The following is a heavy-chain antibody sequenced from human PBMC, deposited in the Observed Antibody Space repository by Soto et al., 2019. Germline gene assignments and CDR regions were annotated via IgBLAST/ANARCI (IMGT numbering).Heavy chain of an antibody. CDR1: GYTFTSYV. CDR3: ARGPRPYSSGWDGPGAFDI. Sequence: ASVKVSCKASGYTFTSYVISWVRHAPGQGLEWMGWISAYNGNTNYAQKLQGRVTMTTDTSTSTAYMELRSLRSDDTAVYYCARGPRPYSSGWDGPGAFDIWGQGTMVTVSS. J-gene: IGHJ3*02. CDR2: ISAYNGNT. D-gene: IGHD6-19*01. V-gene: IGHV1-18*01.